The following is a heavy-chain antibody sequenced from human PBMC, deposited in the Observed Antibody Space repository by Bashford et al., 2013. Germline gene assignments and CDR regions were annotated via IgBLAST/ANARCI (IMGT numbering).Heavy chain of an antibody. V-gene: IGHV4-34*01. CDR1: GGSFSGYY. J-gene: IGHJ5*02. D-gene: IGHD3-3*01. CDR2: INHSGST. CDR3: ARGRGDDFWSGYPQNYNWFDP. Sequence: SSETLSLTCAVYGGSFSGYYWSWIRQPPGKGLEWIGEINHSGSTNYNPSLKSRVTISVDTSKNQFSLKLSSVTAADTAVYYCARGRGDDFWSGYPQNYNWFDPWGQGTLVTVSS.